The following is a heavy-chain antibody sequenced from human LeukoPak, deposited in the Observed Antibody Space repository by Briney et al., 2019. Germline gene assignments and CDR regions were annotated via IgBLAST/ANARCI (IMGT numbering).Heavy chain of an antibody. CDR3: ARDRRDGYNLFDY. CDR2: IGYTGDT. V-gene: IGHV4-31*03. J-gene: IGHJ4*02. Sequence: PSQTLSLTCTVSGGSISSGAYYWSWVRQHPGKGLDWIGYIGYTGDTYYNPSLRSRVAISVDTSKTQFSLRLSSVTAADTAVYYCARDRRDGYNLFDYWGQGTLVTVSS. D-gene: IGHD5-24*01. CDR1: GGSISSGAYY.